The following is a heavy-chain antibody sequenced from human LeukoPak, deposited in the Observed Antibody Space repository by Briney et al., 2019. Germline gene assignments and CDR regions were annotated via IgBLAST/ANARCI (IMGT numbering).Heavy chain of an antibody. CDR3: ARHVESNYENYFDP. J-gene: IGHJ5*02. CDR2: IHYSGST. CDR1: GGSISSGDYY. D-gene: IGHD3-22*01. V-gene: IGHV4-61*08. Sequence: PSETLSLTCTVSGGSISSGDYYWSWIRQPPGKTLEWIGYIHYSGSTNYSPSFKSRVTISIAASKRLFSLRLSSVTAADTAIYYCARHVESNYENYFDPWGQGTLVTVSS.